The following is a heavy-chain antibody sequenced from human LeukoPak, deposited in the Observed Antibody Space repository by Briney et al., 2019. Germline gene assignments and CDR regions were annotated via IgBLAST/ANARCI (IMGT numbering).Heavy chain of an antibody. Sequence: PGGSLRLSCAASGFTFSSYAMSWVRQAPGKGLEWVSAISGSGGSTYYADSVKGRFTISRDNAKNSLYLQMNSLRAEDTAVYYCARGDSSGYIAFDIWGQGTMATVSS. CDR2: ISGSGGST. J-gene: IGHJ3*02. CDR1: GFTFSSYA. CDR3: ARGDSSGYIAFDI. D-gene: IGHD3-22*01. V-gene: IGHV3-23*01.